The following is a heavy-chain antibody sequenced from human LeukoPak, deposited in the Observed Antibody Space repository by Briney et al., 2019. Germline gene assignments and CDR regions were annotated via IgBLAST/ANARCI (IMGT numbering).Heavy chain of an antibody. CDR1: GFTFSSYA. D-gene: IGHD1-26*01. CDR2: ISGSGGST. CDR3: SASGSYYEPFDY. V-gene: IGHV3-23*01. J-gene: IGHJ4*02. Sequence: GGSLRHSCAASGFTFSSYAMSWVRQAPGKGLEWVSAISGSGGSTYYADSVKGRFTISRDNSKNTLYLQMNSLRAEDTAVYYCSASGSYYEPFDYWGQGTLVTVSS.